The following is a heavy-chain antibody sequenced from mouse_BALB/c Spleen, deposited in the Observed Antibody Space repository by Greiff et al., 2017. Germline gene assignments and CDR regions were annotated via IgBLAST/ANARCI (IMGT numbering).Heavy chain of an antibody. CDR1: GFSLTGYG. J-gene: IGHJ4*01. CDR2: IWGDGST. Sequence: VQVVESGPGLVAPSQSLSITCTVSGFSLTGYGVNWVRQPPGKGLEWLGMIWGDGSTDYNSALKSRLSISKDNSKSQVFLKMNSLQTDDTARYYCARGGYYGSSYAMDYWGQGTSVTVSS. D-gene: IGHD1-1*01. CDR3: ARGGYYGSSYAMDY. V-gene: IGHV2-6-7*01.